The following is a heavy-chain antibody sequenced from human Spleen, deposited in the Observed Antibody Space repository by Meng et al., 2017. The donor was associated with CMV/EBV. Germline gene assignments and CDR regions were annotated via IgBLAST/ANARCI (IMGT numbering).Heavy chain of an antibody. D-gene: IGHD2-2*01. J-gene: IGHJ6*02. CDR2: ISSSGSTI. Sequence: GGSLRLSCAASGFTFSSYEMKWVRQAPGKGLEWVSHISSSGSTIYYADSVKGRFTISRDNAKNSLYLQMISLRAEDTALYYCAKDRRYCSSTSCYGDSGYYGMDVWGQGTTVTVSS. CDR3: AKDRRYCSSTSCYGDSGYYGMDV. V-gene: IGHV3-48*03. CDR1: GFTFSSYE.